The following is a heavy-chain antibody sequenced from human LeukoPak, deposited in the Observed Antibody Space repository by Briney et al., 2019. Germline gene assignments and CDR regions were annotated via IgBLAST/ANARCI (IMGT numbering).Heavy chain of an antibody. CDR1: GYTFTSYD. D-gene: IGHD2-2*01. Sequence: ASVKVSCKASGYTFTSYDINWVRQATGQGLEWKGWMNPNSGNTGYAQKFQGRVTMTRNTSISTAYMELSSLRSEDTAVYYCARGRMPRNYYYYGMDVWGQGTTVTVSS. V-gene: IGHV1-8*01. J-gene: IGHJ6*02. CDR2: MNPNSGNT. CDR3: ARGRMPRNYYYYGMDV.